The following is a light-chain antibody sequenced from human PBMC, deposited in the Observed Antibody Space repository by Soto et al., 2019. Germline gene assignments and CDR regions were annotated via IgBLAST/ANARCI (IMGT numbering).Light chain of an antibody. CDR3: QQYCSSSRT. CDR2: GAS. J-gene: IGKJ1*01. CDR1: QSMSSSY. Sequence: ELVLTQSPGTLSLSPGERATLACRASQSMSSSYLAWYQQKPGQAPRLLIFGASSRATGIPDRVSGSGSGTDFTLTISRLEPEDFAVYYCQQYCSSSRTFGPGTKVEIK. V-gene: IGKV3-20*01.